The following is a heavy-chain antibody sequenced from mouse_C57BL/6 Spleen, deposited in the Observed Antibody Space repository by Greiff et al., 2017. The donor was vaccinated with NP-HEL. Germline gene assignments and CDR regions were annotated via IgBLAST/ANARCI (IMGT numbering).Heavy chain of an antibody. CDR1: GYTFTDYN. CDR3: ARGDGDYEAWFAY. J-gene: IGHJ3*01. CDR2: INPNNGGT. D-gene: IGHD2-13*01. Sequence: EVQLQESGPELVKPGASVKIPCKASGYTFTDYNMDWVKQSHGKSLEWIGDINPNNGGTIYNQKFKGKATLTVDKSSSTAYMELRSLTSEDTAVYTGARGDGDYEAWFAYWGQGTLVTVSA. V-gene: IGHV1-18*01.